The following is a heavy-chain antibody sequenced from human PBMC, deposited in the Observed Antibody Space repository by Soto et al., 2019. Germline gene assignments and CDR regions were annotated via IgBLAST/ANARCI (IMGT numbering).Heavy chain of an antibody. J-gene: IGHJ4*02. Sequence: QLQLQESGSGLVKPSQTLSLTCAVSGDSITSPDYSWSWIRQPPGKGLEWIGYIYPNGNTYYNPSLKSRVTIPAAWSRRQFSLNLTSVTAADTAVYYGASRRTPRATTVVTYDELDYWGQGNLVTVSS. D-gene: IGHD4-4*01. V-gene: IGHV4-30-2*01. CDR1: GDSITSPDYS. CDR3: ASRRTPRATTVVTYDELDY. CDR2: IYPNGNT.